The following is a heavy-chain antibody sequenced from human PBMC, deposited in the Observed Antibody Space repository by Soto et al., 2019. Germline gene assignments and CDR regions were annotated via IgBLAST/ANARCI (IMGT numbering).Heavy chain of an antibody. CDR3: ARGGGWYVWFDP. Sequence: ASVKVSCKASGYTFTSYAMHWVRQAPGQRLEWMGWINAGNGNTKYSQKFQGRVTITRDTSASTAYMELSSLRSEDTAVYYCARGGGWYVWFDPWGQGTLVPVSS. CDR1: GYTFTSYA. J-gene: IGHJ5*02. V-gene: IGHV1-3*01. CDR2: INAGNGNT. D-gene: IGHD6-19*01.